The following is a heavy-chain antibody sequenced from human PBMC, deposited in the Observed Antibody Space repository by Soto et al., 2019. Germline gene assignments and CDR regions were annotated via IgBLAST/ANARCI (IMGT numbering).Heavy chain of an antibody. D-gene: IGHD3-9*01. CDR3: ATDGGILTGLNGAGY. J-gene: IGHJ4*02. Sequence: GGSLRLFCAASGFTFSSYAMHWVRQAPGKGLEWVAVISYDGSNKYYADSVKGRFTISRDNSKNTLYLQMNSLKTEDTALYYCATDGGILTGLNGAGYWGQGTLVTVSS. CDR1: GFTFSSYA. V-gene: IGHV3-30-3*01. CDR2: ISYDGSNK.